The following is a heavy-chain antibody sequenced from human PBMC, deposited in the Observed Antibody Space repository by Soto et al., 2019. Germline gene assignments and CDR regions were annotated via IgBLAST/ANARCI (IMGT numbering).Heavy chain of an antibody. V-gene: IGHV3-33*01. J-gene: IGHJ6*02. D-gene: IGHD2-2*01. CDR3: ARVNCSSTSCHRRYYYYGMDV. Sequence: PGGSLRLSCAASGFTFSSYGMHWVRQAPGKGLEWVAVIWYDGSNNYYADPVKGRFTISRDNSKSTLYLQMNSLRAEDTAVYYCARVNCSSTSCHRRYYYYGMDVWGQGTTVTVSS. CDR2: IWYDGSNN. CDR1: GFTFSSYG.